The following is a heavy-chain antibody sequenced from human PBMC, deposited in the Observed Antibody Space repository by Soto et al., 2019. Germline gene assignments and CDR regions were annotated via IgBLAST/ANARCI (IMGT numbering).Heavy chain of an antibody. D-gene: IGHD3-3*01. Sequence: ETLSLTCTVSGGSISSSSYYWGWIRQPPGKGLEWVSAISGSGGSTYYADSVKGRFTISRDNSKNTLYLQMNSLRAEDTAVYYCAKGSGYYNAEYFQHWGQGTLVTVSS. CDR2: ISGSGGST. CDR3: AKGSGYYNAEYFQH. J-gene: IGHJ1*01. V-gene: IGHV3-23*01. CDR1: GGSISSSSYY.